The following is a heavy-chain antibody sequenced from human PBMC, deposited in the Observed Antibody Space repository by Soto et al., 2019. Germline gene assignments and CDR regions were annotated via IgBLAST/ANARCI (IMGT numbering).Heavy chain of an antibody. Sequence: QVQLVQSGAEVKKPGASVKVSCKASGYTFTNYGIGWVRQAPGQGLEWMGWINAHNVNTNSAQKLQGRVTLTTDKSTSTPFMELRSLRSDDTDVYYCARVIPPFDPWRQGTLVTVSS. J-gene: IGHJ5*02. CDR1: GYTFTNYG. V-gene: IGHV1-18*01. D-gene: IGHD3-16*01. CDR3: ARVIPPFDP. CDR2: INAHNVNT.